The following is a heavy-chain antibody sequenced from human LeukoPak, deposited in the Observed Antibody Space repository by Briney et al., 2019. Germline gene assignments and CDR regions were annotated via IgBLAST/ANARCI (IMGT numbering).Heavy chain of an antibody. Sequence: SVKVSCKASGGTFSNYAISWVRQAPGQGLEWMGRIIPMFGTANYAQKFQGRVTMTRDTSISTAYMELSRLRSDDTAVYYCARDEGYSGYDPFDYWGQGTLVTVSS. J-gene: IGHJ4*02. CDR2: IIPMFGTA. CDR3: ARDEGYSGYDPFDY. D-gene: IGHD5-12*01. V-gene: IGHV1-69*05. CDR1: GGTFSNYA.